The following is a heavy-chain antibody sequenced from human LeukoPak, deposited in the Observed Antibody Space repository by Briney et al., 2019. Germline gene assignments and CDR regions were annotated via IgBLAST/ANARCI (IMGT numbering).Heavy chain of an antibody. CDR2: IVHSGNT. CDR1: GGSFSGYY. CDR3: ARFGSSTWYKGAFGI. J-gene: IGHJ3*02. V-gene: IGHV4-34*12. Sequence: SETLSLTCAVYGGSFSGYYWSWIRQPPGKGLEWIGEIVHSGNTKYNPSLKSRVTISVDTSKNQFSLNLTSVTAADTAVYYCARFGSSTWYKGAFGIWGQGTMVTVAS. D-gene: IGHD6-13*01.